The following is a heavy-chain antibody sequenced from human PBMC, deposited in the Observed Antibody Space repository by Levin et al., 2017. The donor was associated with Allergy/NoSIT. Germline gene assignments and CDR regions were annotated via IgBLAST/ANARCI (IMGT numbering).Heavy chain of an antibody. CDR3: AKEMSSRLAAPLDI. D-gene: IGHD6-19*01. CDR1: GFTFSSYG. V-gene: IGHV3-30*18. CDR2: ISYDGSNK. J-gene: IGHJ3*02. Sequence: GGSLRLSCAASGFTFSSYGMHWVRQAPGKGLEWVAVISYDGSNKYYADSVKGRFTISRDNSKNTLYLQMNSLRAEDTAVYYCAKEMSSRLAAPLDIWGQGTMVTVSS.